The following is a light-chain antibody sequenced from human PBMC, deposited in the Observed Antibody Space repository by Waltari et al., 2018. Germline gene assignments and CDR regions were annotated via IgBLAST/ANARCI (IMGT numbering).Light chain of an antibody. Sequence: EIVLTQSPATLSLSPGERATISCRASQSVSSYLAWYQQKPGQAPRLLIYDTSIRAAGIPARFSGSGTGTDFTLTISSLEPEDFAVYYCQQRTNWPPWVTFGQGTKVEIK. CDR3: QQRTNWPPWVT. CDR2: DTS. CDR1: QSVSSY. J-gene: IGKJ2*01. V-gene: IGKV3-11*01.